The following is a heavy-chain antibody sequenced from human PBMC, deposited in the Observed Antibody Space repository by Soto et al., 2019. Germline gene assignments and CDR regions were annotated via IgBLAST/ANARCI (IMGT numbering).Heavy chain of an antibody. D-gene: IGHD4-17*01. Sequence: EVQVLESGGGLVQPGGSLRLSCAASGFTFSSYAMSWVRQSPGKGLEWVSGISGRGDGTYYVDSVKGRFTISRDNSKNTLYQQMSSLRAADTAVYFCAKHEGISTVTPFNFWGQGTLVTVSS. CDR3: AKHEGISTVTPFNF. J-gene: IGHJ4*02. CDR2: ISGRGDGT. V-gene: IGHV3-23*01. CDR1: GFTFSSYA.